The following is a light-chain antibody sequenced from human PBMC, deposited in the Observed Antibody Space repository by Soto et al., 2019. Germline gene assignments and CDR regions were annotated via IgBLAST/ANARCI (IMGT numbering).Light chain of an antibody. J-gene: IGLJ2*01. V-gene: IGLV2-8*01. CDR3: SSYGGSNNFVV. CDR2: EVS. Sequence: QSALTQPPSASGSPGQSVTISCTGTSSDVGGYNYVSWYQQHPGKAPKLMIYEVSKRPSGVPDRFSGSKSGTTASLTVSGLQAEDEGDYYCSSYGGSNNFVVFGGGTQLTVL. CDR1: SSDVGGYNY.